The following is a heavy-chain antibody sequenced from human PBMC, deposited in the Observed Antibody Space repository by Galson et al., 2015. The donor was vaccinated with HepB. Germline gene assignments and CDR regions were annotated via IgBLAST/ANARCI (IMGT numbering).Heavy chain of an antibody. CDR2: TYYRSKWYN. D-gene: IGHD3-10*01. Sequence: CAISGDSVSSHSAAWNWIRHSPSRGLEWLGRTYYRSKWYNDYAVSVRSRITINPDTSKTQFSLQLRSVTPDDTAVYYCARGSGRYAMDVWGQGTTVTVSS. V-gene: IGHV6-1*01. CDR1: GDSVSSHSAA. J-gene: IGHJ6*02. CDR3: ARGSGRYAMDV.